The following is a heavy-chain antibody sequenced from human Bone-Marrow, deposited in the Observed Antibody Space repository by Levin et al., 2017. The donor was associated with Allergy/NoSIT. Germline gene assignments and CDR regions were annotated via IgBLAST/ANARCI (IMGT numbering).Heavy chain of an antibody. CDR3: ARGAPRLYDYDNDGDSTIDR. Sequence: SETLPLTCTVSGDSFGTINYWGWIRQSPGKGLQWIGSIHHDGTTYYNSSLKNRLTISMATSPNQVSLTLTSVTAADTAVYYCARGAPRLYDYDNDGDSTIDRWGQGILVTVSS. V-gene: IGHV4-38-2*02. CDR2: IHHDGTT. J-gene: IGHJ4*02. D-gene: IGHD3-22*01. CDR1: GDSFGTINY.